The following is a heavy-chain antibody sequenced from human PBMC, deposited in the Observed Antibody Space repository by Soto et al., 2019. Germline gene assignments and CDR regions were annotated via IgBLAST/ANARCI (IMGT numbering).Heavy chain of an antibody. CDR1: GYSFTSYW. CDR2: IYPGDSDT. Sequence: PGESLKISCKGSGYSFTSYWIGWVRQMPGKGLEWMGTIYPGDSDTRYSPSFQGQVTISADKSISTAYLQWSSLKASDTAMYYCARWPIYAYYYDSSGRGFDYWAREPWSPSPQ. J-gene: IGHJ4*02. V-gene: IGHV5-51*01. CDR3: ARWPIYAYYYDSSGRGFDY. D-gene: IGHD3-22*01.